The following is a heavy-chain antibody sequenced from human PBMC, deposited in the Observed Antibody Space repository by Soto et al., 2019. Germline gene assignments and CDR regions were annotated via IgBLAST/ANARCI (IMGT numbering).Heavy chain of an antibody. J-gene: IGHJ4*02. CDR1: GYTFTSYG. V-gene: IGHV1-69*13. D-gene: IGHD6-6*01. CDR2: IIPIFGTA. CDR3: ARGIAARPPRFDY. Sequence: ASVKVSCKASGYTFTSYGISWVRQAPGQGLEWMGGIIPIFGTANYAQKFQGRVTITADESTSTAYMELSSLRSEDTAVYYCARGIAARPPRFDYWGQGTLVTVSS.